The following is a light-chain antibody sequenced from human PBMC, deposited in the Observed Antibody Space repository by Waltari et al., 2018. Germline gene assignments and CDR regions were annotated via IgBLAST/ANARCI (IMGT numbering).Light chain of an antibody. Sequence: EIVLKPSPSHLSLAPGGRANLPCRASPSVRNNYIACYQQKPRQAPKLLTYGASNSATSIPDRFTGGWSGTDFTPTSNRLEPEDSAVYYCHQFGSGWDSFGQGTHLEIK. CDR2: GAS. J-gene: IGKJ2*03. V-gene: IGKV3-20*01. CDR1: PSVRNNY. CDR3: HQFGSGWDS.